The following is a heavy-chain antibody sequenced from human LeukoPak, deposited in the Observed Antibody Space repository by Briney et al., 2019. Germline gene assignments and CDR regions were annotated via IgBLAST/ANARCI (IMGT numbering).Heavy chain of an antibody. V-gene: IGHV4-59*08. D-gene: IGHD6-19*01. CDR3: ARHPVAGTVFDY. J-gene: IGHJ4*02. CDR1: GGSISSYY. Sequence: SETLSLTCTVSGGSISSYYWSWIRQPPGKGLEWIGYIYYSGSTNYNPSLKSRVTISVDTSKNQFPLKLSSVTAADTAVYYCARHPVAGTVFDYWGQGTLVTVSS. CDR2: IYYSGST.